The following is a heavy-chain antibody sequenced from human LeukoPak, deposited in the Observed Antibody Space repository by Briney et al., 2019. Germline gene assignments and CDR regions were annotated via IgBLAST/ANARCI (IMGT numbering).Heavy chain of an antibody. D-gene: IGHD5-24*01. CDR3: ARERWLQPDY. CDR2: IDNAGSDK. Sequence: SGGSLRLSCAASGFTFTTYWMSWVRQAPGKGLEWVANIDNAGSDKYYVDSVEGRFTISRDNAKNSLYLQMNSLRAEDTAVYYCARERWLQPDYWGQGILVTVSS. J-gene: IGHJ4*02. V-gene: IGHV3-7*01. CDR1: GFTFTTYW.